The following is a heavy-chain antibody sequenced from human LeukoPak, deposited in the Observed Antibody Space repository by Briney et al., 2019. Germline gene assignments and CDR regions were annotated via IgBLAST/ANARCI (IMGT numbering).Heavy chain of an antibody. CDR3: ARGQGAVVAAPNFDD. J-gene: IGHJ4*02. D-gene: IGHD2-15*01. CDR1: GFTFSDYY. CDR2: ISSSGSTI. V-gene: IGHV3-11*01. Sequence: KSGGSLRLSCAASGFTFSDYYMSWIRQPPGKGLEWVSYISSSGSTIYYADPVHGRLPITRDNAKHALYLQRDSLRAEDTAVYYCARGQGAVVAAPNFDDWGQGTLPTVS.